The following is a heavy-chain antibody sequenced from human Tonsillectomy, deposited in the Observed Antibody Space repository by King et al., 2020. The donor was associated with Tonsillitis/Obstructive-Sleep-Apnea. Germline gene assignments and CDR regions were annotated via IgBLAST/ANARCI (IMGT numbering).Heavy chain of an antibody. CDR1: GYFFTSYC. J-gene: IGHJ6*03. CDR3: ARATVVPAAITYYYYYYMDV. D-gene: IGHD2-2*01. CDR2: INPSGGST. V-gene: IGHV1-46*01. Sequence: LVQSGAEVKKPGASVKVSCKASGYFFTSYCIHWVRQAPGQGLEWMAMINPSGGSTSYAQNFQGRVTMTRDTTTSTVYMELSGLRSDDTAVYYCARATVVPAAITYYYYYYMDVWGTGTTVTVSS.